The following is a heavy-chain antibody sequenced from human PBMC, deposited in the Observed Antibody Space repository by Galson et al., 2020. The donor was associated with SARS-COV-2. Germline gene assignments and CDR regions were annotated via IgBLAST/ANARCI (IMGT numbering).Heavy chain of an antibody. D-gene: IGHD2-2*01. V-gene: IGHV3-73*01. CDR3: TSGYCSSSTCYPEFDP. Sequence: GGSLRLSCAASGFTFSGSAIHWVRQASGKGLEWVGRIKSKANSYATAYAASVKGRFTMSRDDSKNTAYLPMNSLKTEDTALYYCTSGYCSSSTCYPEFDPWGQGTLVTVSS. CDR1: GFTFSGSA. J-gene: IGHJ5*02. CDR2: IKSKANSYAT.